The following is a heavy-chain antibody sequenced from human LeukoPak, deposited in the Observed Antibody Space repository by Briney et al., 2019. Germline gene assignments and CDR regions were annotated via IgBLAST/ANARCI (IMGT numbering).Heavy chain of an antibody. CDR2: FYYRGST. CDR3: AREGGGFDY. V-gene: IGHV4-59*06. CDR1: SVSINGYY. J-gene: IGHJ4*02. Sequence: SETLSLTCSVSSVSINGYYWSWIRQSAGKGLEWLGRFYYRGSTYYNPSLKSRVTISVDTSKNQFSLKLSSVTAADTAVYYCAREGGGFDYWGQGTLVTVSS. D-gene: IGHD3-16*01.